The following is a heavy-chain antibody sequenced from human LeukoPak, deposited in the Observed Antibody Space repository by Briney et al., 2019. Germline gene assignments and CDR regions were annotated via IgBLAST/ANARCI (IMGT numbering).Heavy chain of an antibody. Sequence: SETLSLTCTVSGGSISSYYWSCIRRPPGKGLEWIGYIYYSGSTNYNPSLKSRVTISVDTSKNQFSLKLSSVTAADTAVYYCARGVVAARFWFDPWGQGTLVTVSS. CDR2: IYYSGST. J-gene: IGHJ5*02. V-gene: IGHV4-59*01. CDR3: ARGVVAARFWFDP. CDR1: GGSISSYY. D-gene: IGHD2-15*01.